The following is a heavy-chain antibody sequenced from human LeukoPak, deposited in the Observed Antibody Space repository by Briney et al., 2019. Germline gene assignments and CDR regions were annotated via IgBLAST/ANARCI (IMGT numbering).Heavy chain of an antibody. CDR2: FYYSGST. Sequence: SQTLSLTCTVSGGSISSGDYYWSWIRQPPGKGLEWIGYFYYSGSTYHNPSLKSRVTISVDTSKNQFFLKLSSVTAADTAVYYCARESSYYDSSAYYLGYGTQSYFDYWGQGALVTVSS. J-gene: IGHJ4*02. D-gene: IGHD3-22*01. CDR1: GGSISSGDYY. CDR3: ARESSYYDSSAYYLGYGTQSYFDY. V-gene: IGHV4-30-4*01.